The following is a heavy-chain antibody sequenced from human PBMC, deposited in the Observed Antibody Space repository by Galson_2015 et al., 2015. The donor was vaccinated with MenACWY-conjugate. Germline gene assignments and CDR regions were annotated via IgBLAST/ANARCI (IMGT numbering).Heavy chain of an antibody. V-gene: IGHV1-69*13. CDR1: GGTFSSYA. D-gene: IGHD3-3*01. Sequence: SVKVSCKASGGTFSSYAISWVRQAPGQGLEWMGGIIPIFGTANYAQKFQGRVTITADESTSTAYMELSSLRSEDTAVYYCARQIFGAYYGMDVWGQGTTVTVSS. J-gene: IGHJ6*02. CDR2: IIPIFGTA. CDR3: ARQIFGAYYGMDV.